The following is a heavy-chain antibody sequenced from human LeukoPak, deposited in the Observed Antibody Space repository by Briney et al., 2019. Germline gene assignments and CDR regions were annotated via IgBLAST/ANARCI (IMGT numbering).Heavy chain of an antibody. CDR1: GYTFTGYY. J-gene: IGHJ4*02. CDR3: ARDDGVGATRGDY. Sequence: ASVKVSCKASGYTFTGYYTHWVRQAPGQGLEWMGWINPNSGGTNYAQKFQGRVTMTRDTSISTAYMELSRLRSDDTAVYYCARDDGVGATRGDYWGQGTLVTVSS. D-gene: IGHD1-26*01. V-gene: IGHV1-2*02. CDR2: INPNSGGT.